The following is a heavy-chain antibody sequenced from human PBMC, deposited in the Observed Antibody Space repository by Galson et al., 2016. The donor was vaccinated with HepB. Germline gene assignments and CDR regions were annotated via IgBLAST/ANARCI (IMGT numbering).Heavy chain of an antibody. CDR3: AHSFWTPRASYDAYCGIDF. V-gene: IGHV2-5*02. Sequence: PALVKPTQTLTLTCTFSGFSLSTSGVGVGWIRQPPGKALEWLALIYWDDDKRYSPSLKSRLTISKDTSKNQVVLTMTTMDPVDTATYYCAHSFWTPRASYDAYCGIDFWGQGTTVTVSS. CDR1: GFSLSTSGVG. CDR2: IYWDDDK. D-gene: IGHD3/OR15-3a*01. J-gene: IGHJ6*02.